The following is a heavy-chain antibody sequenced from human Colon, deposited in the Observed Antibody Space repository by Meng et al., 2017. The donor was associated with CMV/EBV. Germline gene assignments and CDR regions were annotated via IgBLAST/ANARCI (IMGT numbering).Heavy chain of an antibody. Sequence: SVKVSCKASGDSFNSHTFTWVRQAPGQGLEWMGRIVPYLDITSYAQKFQDRVTITADKSTKTVYMELRSLTSEDTAVYYCARDIPDYSNYGTNWFDPWGQGTLVTVSS. CDR1: GDSFNSHT. J-gene: IGHJ5*02. CDR2: IVPYLDIT. V-gene: IGHV1-69*04. CDR3: ARDIPDYSNYGTNWFDP. D-gene: IGHD4-11*01.